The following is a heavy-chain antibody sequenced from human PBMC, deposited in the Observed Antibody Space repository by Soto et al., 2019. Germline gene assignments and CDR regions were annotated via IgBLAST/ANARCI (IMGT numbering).Heavy chain of an antibody. Sequence: GASVKVSCKASGYSFTDYHIHWVRQAPGQGLEWLGRINPKSGGTSTAQKFQGWVTMTTDTSISPASMELTRLTSDETAIYYCARGDSTDCSNGVCSFFYNHDMDVWGRGTTVTVSS. CDR2: INPKSGGT. CDR3: ARGDSTDCSNGVCSFFYNHDMDV. J-gene: IGHJ6*02. CDR1: GYSFTDYH. D-gene: IGHD2-8*01. V-gene: IGHV1-2*04.